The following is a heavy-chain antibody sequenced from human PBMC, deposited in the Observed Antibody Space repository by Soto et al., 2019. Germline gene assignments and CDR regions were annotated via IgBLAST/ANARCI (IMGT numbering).Heavy chain of an antibody. CDR2: IYYSGST. Sequence: SETLSLTCIVSGGSMSSYYWSWIRQPPGKGLEWIGYIYYSGSTNYNPSLKSRVTISVDTSRKQFSLKLSSVTAADTAVYYCARLRSYAASYDIWGQGTKVTVSS. D-gene: IGHD1-26*01. V-gene: IGHV4-59*01. J-gene: IGHJ3*02. CDR3: ARLRSYAASYDI. CDR1: GGSMSSYY.